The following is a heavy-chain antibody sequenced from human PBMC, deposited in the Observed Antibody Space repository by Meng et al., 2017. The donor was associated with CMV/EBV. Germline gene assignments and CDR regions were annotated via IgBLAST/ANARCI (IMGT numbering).Heavy chain of an antibody. V-gene: IGHV3-30*02. Sequence: GGSLRLSCAASGFTFSSYGMHWVRQAPGKGLEWVAFIRYDGSNKYYADSVKGRFTISRDNSKNTLYLQMNSLRAEDTAVYYWAKDKGEDDYSNEGGLIDYWGQGTLVTVSS. D-gene: IGHD4-11*01. J-gene: IGHJ4*02. CDR3: AKDKGEDDYSNEGGLIDY. CDR1: GFTFSSYG. CDR2: IRYDGSNK.